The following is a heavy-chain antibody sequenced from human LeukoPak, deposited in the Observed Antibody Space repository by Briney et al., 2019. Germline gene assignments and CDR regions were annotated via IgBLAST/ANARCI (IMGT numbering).Heavy chain of an antibody. J-gene: IGHJ5*02. CDR1: GFTFSDYY. CDR3: ARRGYYGSGSYYDWFDP. Sequence: GGSLRLSCAASGFTFSDYYMSWLRQAPGKGLEWVSYISSSGSTIYYADSVKGRFTISRDNAKNSLYLQMNRLRAEDTAVYYCARRGYYGSGSYYDWFDPWGQGTLVTVSS. D-gene: IGHD3-10*01. V-gene: IGHV3-11*01. CDR2: ISSSGSTI.